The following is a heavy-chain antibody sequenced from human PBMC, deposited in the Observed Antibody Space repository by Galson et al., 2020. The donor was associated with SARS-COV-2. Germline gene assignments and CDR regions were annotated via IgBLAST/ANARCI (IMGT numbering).Heavy chain of an antibody. D-gene: IGHD3-10*01. CDR2: INGEGTWT. J-gene: IGHJ6*02. CDR3: SRGGFNHALDG. V-gene: IGHV3-74*01. Sequence: GESLKISCEASGFTSSKYWMYWVRQAPGKGLVWVSCINGEGTWTTYADSVKGRFTMTRDTAKNTLYLQMNSLRGEDTAVYFCSRGGFNHALDGWGQGTTVTVSS. CDR1: GFTSSKYW.